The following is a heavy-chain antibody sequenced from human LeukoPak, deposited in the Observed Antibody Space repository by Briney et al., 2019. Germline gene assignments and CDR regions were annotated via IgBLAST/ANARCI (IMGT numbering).Heavy chain of an antibody. V-gene: IGHV3-48*03. CDR2: ISNRGSPI. CDR1: GFTFSSYE. J-gene: IGHJ3*02. Sequence: PGGSLRLSCSASGFTFSSYEMNWVRQAPGKGLEWVSYISNRGSPIYYADSVKGRFTISRDNAKNSLYLQMNSLRAEDTAVYYCARVVATISHYYDSSGYDIWGQGTMVTVSS. CDR3: ARVVATISHYYDSSGYDI. D-gene: IGHD3-22*01.